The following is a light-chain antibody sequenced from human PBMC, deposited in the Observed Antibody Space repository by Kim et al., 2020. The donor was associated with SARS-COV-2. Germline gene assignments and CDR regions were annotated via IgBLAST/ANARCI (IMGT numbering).Light chain of an antibody. V-gene: IGKV1-27*01. Sequence: DIQMTQSPSSLSVYVGDRVTITCRASQGITNSLAWYQQKPGKVPQLLIYAASALQSGVPSQFSGSGSGTDFTLTISSLQPEDVATYYCQKYNSDPWTFGQGTKVDIK. CDR3: QKYNSDPWT. CDR1: QGITNS. J-gene: IGKJ1*01. CDR2: AAS.